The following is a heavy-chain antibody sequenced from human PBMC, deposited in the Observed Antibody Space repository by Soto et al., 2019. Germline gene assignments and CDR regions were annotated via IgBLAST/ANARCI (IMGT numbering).Heavy chain of an antibody. J-gene: IGHJ4*02. D-gene: IGHD6-6*01. Sequence: SGATLVNPTETLTLTCTVSGFSLSNARMGVSWIRQPPGKALEWLAHIFSNDEKSYSTSLKSRLTISKDTSKSQVVLTMTNMDPVDTATYYCARIRLRYSSYGYYFHYWGEAPPVSVPS. CDR3: ARIRLRYSSYGYYFHY. CDR2: IFSNDEK. V-gene: IGHV2-26*01. CDR1: GFSLSNARMG.